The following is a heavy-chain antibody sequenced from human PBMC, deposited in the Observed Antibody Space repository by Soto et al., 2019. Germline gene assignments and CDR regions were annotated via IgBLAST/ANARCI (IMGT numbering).Heavy chain of an antibody. D-gene: IGHD3-9*01. Sequence: SETLSLTCTVSGGSISSYYWSWIRQPPGKGLEWIGYIYYSGSTNYNPSLKSRVTISVDTSKNQFSLKLSSVTAADTAVYYCARLEGILTGYYFDYWGQGTLVTVSS. V-gene: IGHV4-59*08. CDR3: ARLEGILTGYYFDY. CDR1: GGSISSYY. J-gene: IGHJ4*02. CDR2: IYYSGST.